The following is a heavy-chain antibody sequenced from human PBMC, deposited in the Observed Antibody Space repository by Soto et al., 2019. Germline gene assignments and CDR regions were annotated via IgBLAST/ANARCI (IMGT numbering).Heavy chain of an antibody. CDR3: SGLRKGIGVSRTEAAFEY. J-gene: IGHJ4*02. CDR2: IDPSDSYT. D-gene: IGHD6-19*01. CDR1: GYSFTSYW. Sequence: GESLQISFKGSGYSFTSYWISWVRQMPVKGLEWMGRIDPSDSYTNYSPSFQGHVTISADKSISTAYLQWSSLKASDTAMYYCSGLRKGIGVSRTEAAFEYWGQGTLVPVCS. V-gene: IGHV5-10-1*01.